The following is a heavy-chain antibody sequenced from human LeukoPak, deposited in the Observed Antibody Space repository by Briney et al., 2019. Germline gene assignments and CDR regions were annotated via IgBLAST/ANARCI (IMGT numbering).Heavy chain of an antibody. CDR1: GFTFSTYA. V-gene: IGHV3-23*01. Sequence: GGSLRLSCAASGFTFSTYAMTWVRQAPGKGLEWVSVISGSGGTTYYADSVKGRFTLSRDNSKNTVFLQMNSLRAEVTAVYYCAKSIGGVVVVATDYWGQGTLVTVSS. D-gene: IGHD2-15*01. J-gene: IGHJ4*02. CDR2: ISGSGGTT. CDR3: AKSIGGVVVVATDY.